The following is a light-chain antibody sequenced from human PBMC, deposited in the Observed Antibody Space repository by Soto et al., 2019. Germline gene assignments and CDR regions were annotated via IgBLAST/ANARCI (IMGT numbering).Light chain of an antibody. V-gene: IGLV1-44*01. Sequence: VLTQPPSASGTPGQTVPISCSGSSSNIGRNTVNWYQHLPGTAPKVLIYSNNRPSGVPGRFSGSKSGTSASLAISGLQSEDEADYYCAAWDDSLNAVVFGGGTKLTVL. CDR2: SNN. CDR3: AAWDDSLNAVV. CDR1: SSNIGRNT. J-gene: IGLJ2*01.